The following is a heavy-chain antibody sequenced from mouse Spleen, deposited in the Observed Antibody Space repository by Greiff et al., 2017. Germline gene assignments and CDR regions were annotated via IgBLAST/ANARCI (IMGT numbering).Heavy chain of an antibody. V-gene: IGHV1-64*01. J-gene: IGHJ2*01. CDR2: IHPNSGST. D-gene: IGHD2-1*01. CDR3: ARRGGNYGEYFDY. Sequence: QVQLQQPGAELVKPGASVKLSCKASGYTFTSYWMHWVKQRPGQGLEWIGMIHPNSGSTNYNEKFKSKATLTVDKSSSTAYMQLSSLTSEDSAVYYCARRGGNYGEYFDYWGQGTTLTVSS. CDR1: GYTFTSYW.